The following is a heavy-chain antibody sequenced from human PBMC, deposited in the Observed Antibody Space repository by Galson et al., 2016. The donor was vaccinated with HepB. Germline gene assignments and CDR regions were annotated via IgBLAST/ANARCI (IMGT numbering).Heavy chain of an antibody. V-gene: IGHV1-58*01. D-gene: IGHD3-22*01. CDR3: AAFAYYYEERQKPQYGMDV. Sequence: SVKVSCKASGFTFTSSAVQWVRQTRGQRLEWIGWIVVGSGKTNYALKFQERVTITRDMSTSTAYMELSSLRSEDTAVYYCAAFAYYYEERQKPQYGMDVWGQGTTVTVSS. CDR1: GFTFTSSA. J-gene: IGHJ6*02. CDR2: IVVGSGKT.